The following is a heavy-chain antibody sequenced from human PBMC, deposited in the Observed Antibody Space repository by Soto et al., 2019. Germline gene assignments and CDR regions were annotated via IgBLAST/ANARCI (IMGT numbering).Heavy chain of an antibody. CDR1: GFTFSNFA. J-gene: IGHJ4*02. V-gene: IGHV3-23*01. CDR3: AKERSVVATTPDFDY. D-gene: IGHD5-12*01. CDR2: ISGSGGTP. Sequence: GGSLRLSCAASGFTFSNFAMNWVRQAPGKGLEWVSTISGSGGTPFYADSVKGRFTISRDNSKNTLSLQMNSLRAEDTAVYYCAKERSVVATTPDFDYWGQGTLVTVSS.